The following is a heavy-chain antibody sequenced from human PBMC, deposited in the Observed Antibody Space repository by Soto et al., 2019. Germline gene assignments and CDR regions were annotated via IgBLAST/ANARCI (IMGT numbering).Heavy chain of an antibody. Sequence: PGGSLRLSCAASGFTFSSYGMHWVRQAPGKGLEWVAVISYDGSNKYYADSVKGRFTISRDNSKNTLYLQMNSLRAEDTAVYYCAKPWKGVVVIGYFDYWGQGTLVTVSS. J-gene: IGHJ4*02. CDR3: AKPWKGVVVIGYFDY. CDR1: GFTFSSYG. CDR2: ISYDGSNK. V-gene: IGHV3-30*18. D-gene: IGHD3-22*01.